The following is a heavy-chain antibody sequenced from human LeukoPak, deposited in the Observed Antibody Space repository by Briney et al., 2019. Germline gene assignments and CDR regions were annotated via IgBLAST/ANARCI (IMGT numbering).Heavy chain of an antibody. CDR2: INHSGST. CDR1: GGSFSGYY. CDR3: ARGPAGTAGGYGMDV. V-gene: IGHV4-34*01. D-gene: IGHD2-8*02. J-gene: IGHJ6*02. Sequence: SEPLSLTCAVYGGSFSGYYWSWLRQPPGKGLEWIGEINHSGSTNYNPSLKSRVTISVDTSKNQFSLKLSSVTAADTAVYYCARGPAGTAGGYGMDVWGQGTTVTVSS.